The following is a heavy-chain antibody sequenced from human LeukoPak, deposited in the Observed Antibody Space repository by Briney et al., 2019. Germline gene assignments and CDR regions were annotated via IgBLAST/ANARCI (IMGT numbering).Heavy chain of an antibody. CDR2: ISLTGET. D-gene: IGHD6-19*01. Sequence: SETLSLTCGVSGGSISSTNWWSWVRQPPGQGLEWIGEISLTGETNYNPSLNGRVTISVDTSKNQFSLKLSSVTAADTAVYYCARGGIAVAGTLKYWGQGTLVTVSS. J-gene: IGHJ4*02. CDR3: ARGGIAVAGTLKY. CDR1: GGSISSTNW. V-gene: IGHV4-4*02.